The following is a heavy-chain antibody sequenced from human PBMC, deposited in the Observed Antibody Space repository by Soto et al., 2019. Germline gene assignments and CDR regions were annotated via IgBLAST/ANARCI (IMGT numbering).Heavy chain of an antibody. CDR3: ARDESSSGYYYYGMDV. D-gene: IGHD6-13*01. J-gene: IGHJ6*02. CDR1: GYTFTGYY. CDR2: INPNSGGT. Sequence: ASVKGSCKASGYTFTGYYMHWVRQAPGQGLEWMGWINPNSGGTNYAQKFQGRVTMTRDTSISTAYMELSRLRSDDTAVYYCARDESSSGYYYYGMDVWGQGTTVTVSS. V-gene: IGHV1-2*02.